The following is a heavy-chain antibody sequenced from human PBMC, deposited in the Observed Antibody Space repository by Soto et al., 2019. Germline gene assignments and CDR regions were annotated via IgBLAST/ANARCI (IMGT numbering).Heavy chain of an antibody. CDR3: ARDGDPGYTFWSGPLGGGRFDP. D-gene: IGHD3-3*01. V-gene: IGHV1-69*12. Sequence: QVQLVQSGAEVKKPGSSVNVSCKTSGGTFGNTAVTWVRQAPGQGLEWMGGIVPMFGTANYAQKFQGRVTITADELTKPAYMELRSLRSDDTAVYYCARDGDPGYTFWSGPLGGGRFDPWGQGTLVTVSS. CDR1: GGTFGNTA. J-gene: IGHJ5*02. CDR2: IVPMFGTA.